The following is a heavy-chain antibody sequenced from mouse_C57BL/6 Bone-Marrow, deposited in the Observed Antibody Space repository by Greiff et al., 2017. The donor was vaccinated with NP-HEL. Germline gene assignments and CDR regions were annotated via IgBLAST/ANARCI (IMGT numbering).Heavy chain of an antibody. CDR2: ISSGGSYT. J-gene: IGHJ2*01. CDR3: ARRGVVARDYFDY. Sequence: EVQRVESGGDLVKPGGSLKLSCAASGFTFSSYGMSWVRQTPDKRLEWVATISSGGSYTYYPHSVKGRFTISRDNATNTLYLQMSSLKAEDTAMYCCARRGVVARDYFDYWGQGTTLTVSS. V-gene: IGHV5-6*01. CDR1: GFTFSSYG. D-gene: IGHD1-1*01.